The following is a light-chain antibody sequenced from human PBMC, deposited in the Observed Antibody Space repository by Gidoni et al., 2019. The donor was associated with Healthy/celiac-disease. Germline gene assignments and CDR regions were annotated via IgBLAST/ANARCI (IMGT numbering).Light chain of an antibody. CDR2: DTS. CDR1: TGAVTSGHY. J-gene: IGLJ1*01. CDR3: LLSYSGARPYV. Sequence: QAVVTQQPSLTKSPGGPVTLTCGSSTGAVTSGHYPYWFQQKPGQAPRTLIYDTSNTHSWTPARFSGSLLGGKAALTLSGAQPEDEAEYYCLLSYSGARPYVFGTGTKVTVL. V-gene: IGLV7-46*01.